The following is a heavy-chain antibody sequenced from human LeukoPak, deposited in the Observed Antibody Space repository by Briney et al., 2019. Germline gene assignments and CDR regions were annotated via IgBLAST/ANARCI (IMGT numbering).Heavy chain of an antibody. J-gene: IGHJ4*02. Sequence: PGGSLRLSCATSGFTFSEYWMAWVRQAPGEGPEWAANISPDGTGTFYVDSVKGRFTISRDNAKNSLYLQMNSLRVEDTAVYYCVRSIDFWGQGTLVTVSS. CDR3: VRSIDF. V-gene: IGHV3-7*01. CDR1: GFTFSEYW. CDR2: ISPDGTGT.